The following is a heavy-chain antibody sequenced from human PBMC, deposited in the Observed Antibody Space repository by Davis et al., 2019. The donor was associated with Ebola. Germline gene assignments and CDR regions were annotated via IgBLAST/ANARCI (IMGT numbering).Heavy chain of an antibody. CDR1: GFTFSSYW. CDR3: AKSSSGWPFDY. D-gene: IGHD6-19*01. Sequence: GESLKISCAASGFTFSSYWMSWVRQAPGKGLEWVSYISSSSSTIYYADSVKGRFTISRDNAKNSLYLQMNSLRAEDTAVYYCAKSSSGWPFDYWGQGTLVTVSS. CDR2: ISSSSSTI. V-gene: IGHV3-48*01. J-gene: IGHJ4*02.